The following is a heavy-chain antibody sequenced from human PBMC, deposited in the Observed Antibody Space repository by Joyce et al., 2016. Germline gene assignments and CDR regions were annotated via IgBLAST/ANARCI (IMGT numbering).Heavy chain of an antibody. CDR3: ARMFYDFWTGPFDY. CDR1: GFSLRKPKVA. J-gene: IGHJ4*02. D-gene: IGHD3-3*01. Sequence: QVTLKESGPVLVKPTETLTLTCTVSGFSLRKPKVAVGWIRQPPGKALEWLGHILSNDDKTYSTSLKSRLTIPKDTSKSQVVRTRTSVNPVDTATYYCARMFYDFWTGPFDYWGQGTLVTVSS. V-gene: IGHV2-26*01. CDR2: ILSNDDK.